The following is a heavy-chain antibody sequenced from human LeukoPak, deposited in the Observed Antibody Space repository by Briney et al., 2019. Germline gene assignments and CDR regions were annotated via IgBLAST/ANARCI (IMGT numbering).Heavy chain of an antibody. CDR1: GFTFSTFA. J-gene: IGHJ4*02. V-gene: IGHV3-23*01. CDR2: IFPSGGEI. Sequence: GGSLRLSCEASGFTFSTFAMIWVRQPPGKGLEWVSSIFPSGGEIHYADSVKGRFTISRVNSKNTLYLQMNSLRAEDTAVYYCAKGGRYWDYWGQGTLVTVSS. CDR3: AKGGRYWDY. D-gene: IGHD2-8*02.